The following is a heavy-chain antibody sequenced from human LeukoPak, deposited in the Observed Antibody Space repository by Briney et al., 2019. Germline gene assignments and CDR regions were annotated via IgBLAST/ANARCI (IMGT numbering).Heavy chain of an antibody. CDR2: IIPILGIA. J-gene: IGHJ4*02. CDR1: GGTFSSYA. V-gene: IGHV1-69*04. D-gene: IGHD6-19*01. Sequence: ASVKVSCKASGGTFSSYAISWVRQAPGQGLEWMGRIIPILGIANYAQKFQGRVTITADKSTSTAYMELSSLRSEDTAVYYCARGMYSSGTTLGYWGQGTLVTVSS. CDR3: ARGMYSSGTTLGY.